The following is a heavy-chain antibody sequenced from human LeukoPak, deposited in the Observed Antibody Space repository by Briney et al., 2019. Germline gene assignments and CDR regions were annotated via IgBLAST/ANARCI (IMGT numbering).Heavy chain of an antibody. D-gene: IGHD3-10*01. V-gene: IGHV1-69*13. J-gene: IGHJ4*02. Sequence: ASVKVSCKASGGTFSSYAISWVRQAPGQGLEWMGGIIPIFGTANCAQKFQGRVTITADESTSTAYMELSSLRSEDTAVYYCARVRVNYYGSGSYYKENYFDYWGQGTLVTVSS. CDR1: GGTFSSYA. CDR3: ARVRVNYYGSGSYYKENYFDY. CDR2: IIPIFGTA.